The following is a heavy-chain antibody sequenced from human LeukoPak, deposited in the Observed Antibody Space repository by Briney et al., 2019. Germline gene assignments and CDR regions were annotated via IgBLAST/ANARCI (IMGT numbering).Heavy chain of an antibody. Sequence: PGGSLRLSCAASGFTFSGSPILWVRQAPGKGLEWVSYISSSSSTIYYADSVKGRFTISRDNAQNSLYLQMNSLRAEDTAVYYCARDNGMDVWGQGTTVIVSS. CDR3: ARDNGMDV. J-gene: IGHJ6*02. V-gene: IGHV3-48*01. CDR1: GFTFSGSP. CDR2: ISSSSSTI.